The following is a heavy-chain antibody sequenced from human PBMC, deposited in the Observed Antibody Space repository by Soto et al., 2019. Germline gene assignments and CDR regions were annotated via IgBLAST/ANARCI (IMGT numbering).Heavy chain of an antibody. J-gene: IGHJ2*01. D-gene: IGHD6-25*01. CDR3: ASTIAAGSYWYFDL. CDR1: GGIFSSYT. CDR2: IIPILGIA. V-gene: IGHV1-69*02. Sequence: SVKASCKASGGIFSSYTSSWARQAPGQGLEWMGRIIPILGIANYAQKFQGRVTITADKSTSTAYMELSSLRSEDTAVYYCASTIAAGSYWYFDLWGRGTLVTVSS.